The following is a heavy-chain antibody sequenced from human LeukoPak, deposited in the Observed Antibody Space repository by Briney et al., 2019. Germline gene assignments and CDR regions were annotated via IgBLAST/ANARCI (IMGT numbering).Heavy chain of an antibody. D-gene: IGHD6-13*01. CDR3: ARAIIAAADSNWFDP. CDR1: GYTFTSYA. V-gene: IGHV1-3*01. CDR2: INAGSGNT. J-gene: IGHJ5*02. Sequence: GASVKVSCKASGYTFTSYAMHWVRQAPGQRLEWMGWINAGSGNTKYSQKFQGRVTITRDTSASTAYMELSSLRSEDTAVYYCARAIIAAADSNWFDPWGQGTLVTVSS.